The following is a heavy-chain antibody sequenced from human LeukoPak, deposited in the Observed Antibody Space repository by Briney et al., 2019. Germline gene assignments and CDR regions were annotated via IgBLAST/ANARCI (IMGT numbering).Heavy chain of an antibody. D-gene: IGHD5-12*01. CDR1: GFTSSSYE. Sequence: GGSLRLSCAASGFTSSSYEMNWVRQAPGKGLEWVSYISSSGSTVYYADSVKGRFTISRDNAKNSLYLQMNSLRAEDTAVYYCARGPSGYHNTGGQGTLVTVSS. J-gene: IGHJ4*02. CDR3: ARGPSGYHNT. V-gene: IGHV3-48*03. CDR2: ISSSGSTV.